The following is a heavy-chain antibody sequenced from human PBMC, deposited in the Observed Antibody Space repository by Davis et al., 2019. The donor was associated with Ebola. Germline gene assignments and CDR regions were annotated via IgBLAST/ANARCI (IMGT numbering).Heavy chain of an antibody. D-gene: IGHD2-15*01. CDR1: GYNFTNYW. J-gene: IGHJ5*02. CDR2: IYPGDSDT. Sequence: GESLKISCKISGYNFTNYWIAWVRQMPGKGLEWIGIIYPGDSDTRYSPSIQGQVTMSADKSTTSAYLHWTSLKDSDTAIYYCARQRGYCSGVRCSRLFDPWGRGTLVTVSS. CDR3: ARQRGYCSGVRCSRLFDP. V-gene: IGHV5-51*01.